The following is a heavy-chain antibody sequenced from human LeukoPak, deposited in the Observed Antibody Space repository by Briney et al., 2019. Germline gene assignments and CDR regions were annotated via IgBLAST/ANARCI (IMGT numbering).Heavy chain of an antibody. CDR1: GGSISTYW. Sequence: PSEALSLTCTVSGGSISTYWWTWIRQPPGKGLEWIGYIYYSGSTNYNPSLKSRVTISVDTSKNQFSLRLGSVTAADTAVYYCARGAFGASGGNWYFHYWVQGTLVTVSS. V-gene: IGHV4-59*01. CDR3: ARGAFGASGGNWYFHY. D-gene: IGHD4-23*01. J-gene: IGHJ4*02. CDR2: IYYSGST.